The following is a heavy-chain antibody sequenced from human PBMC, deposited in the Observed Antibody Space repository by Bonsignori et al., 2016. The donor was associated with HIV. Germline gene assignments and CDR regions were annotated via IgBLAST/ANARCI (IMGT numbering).Heavy chain of an antibody. J-gene: IGHJ5*02. CDR2: IYASGTT. V-gene: IGHV4-61*09. Sequence: QVQLQESGPGLVKPSQTLSLTCTVSGGSVSSSGYYWSWIRQSAGKGLEWIGHIYASGTTNYNPSLKSRVTISKDTSKNQFSLRLTSVTAADTSVYYCARGGGNSYDILTGKSLNWFDPWGQGTLVTVSS. CDR3: ARGGGNSYDILTGKSLNWFDP. CDR1: GGSVSSSGYY. D-gene: IGHD3-9*01.